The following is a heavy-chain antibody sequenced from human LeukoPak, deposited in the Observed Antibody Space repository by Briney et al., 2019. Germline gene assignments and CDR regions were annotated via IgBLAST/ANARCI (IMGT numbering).Heavy chain of an antibody. J-gene: IGHJ4*02. Sequence: ASVKVSCKVSGYTLTELSMHWVRQAPGKGLEWMGGFDPEDGETIYAQKFQGRVTVTEDTSTDTAYMELSSLRSEDTAVYYCATRWDGYNLGYFDYWGQGTLVTVSS. CDR2: FDPEDGET. CDR1: GYTLTELS. CDR3: ATRWDGYNLGYFDY. V-gene: IGHV1-24*01. D-gene: IGHD5-12*01.